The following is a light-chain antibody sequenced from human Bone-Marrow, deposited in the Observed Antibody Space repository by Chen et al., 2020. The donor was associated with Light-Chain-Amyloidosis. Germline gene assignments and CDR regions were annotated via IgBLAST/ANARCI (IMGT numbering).Light chain of an antibody. Sequence: SYLLTQPSSVSVAPGQTATIACGGNNIGSPSVHWYQQTPGQAPLLVVYDDSDRPSGIPERLSVSNSINTATLTIIFFEASDQADYYCQVWDRSSDRPVFGGGTKLT. CDR3: QVWDRSSDRPV. J-gene: IGLJ3*02. CDR2: DDS. V-gene: IGLV3-21*02. CDR1: NIGSPS.